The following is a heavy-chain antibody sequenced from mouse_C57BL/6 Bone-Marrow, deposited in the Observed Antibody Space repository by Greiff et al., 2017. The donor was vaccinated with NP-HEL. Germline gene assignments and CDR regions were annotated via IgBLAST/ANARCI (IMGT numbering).Heavy chain of an antibody. CDR3: ARGDYYAMDY. Sequence: EVKLMESGGGLVQSGRSLRLSCATSGFTFSDFYMEWVRQAPGKGLEWIAASRNKANDYTTEYSASVKGRFIVSRDTSKSILYLQMNALRAEDTAIYYCARGDYYAMDYWGQGTSVTVSS. V-gene: IGHV7-1*01. CDR1: GFTFSDFY. J-gene: IGHJ4*01. CDR2: SRNKANDYTT.